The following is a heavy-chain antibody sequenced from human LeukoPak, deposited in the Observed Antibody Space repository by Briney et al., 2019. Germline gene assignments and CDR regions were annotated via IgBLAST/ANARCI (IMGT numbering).Heavy chain of an antibody. D-gene: IGHD3-22*01. V-gene: IGHV4-30-4*01. J-gene: IGHJ3*02. Sequence: SETLSLTCTVSGGSISSGDYYWSRIRQPPGKGLEWIGYIYYSGSTYYNPSLKSRVTISVDTSKNQLSLKLSSVTAADTAVYYCARDQSHDSSGTDAFDIWGQGTMVTVS. CDR3: ARDQSHDSSGTDAFDI. CDR2: IYYSGST. CDR1: GGSISSGDYY.